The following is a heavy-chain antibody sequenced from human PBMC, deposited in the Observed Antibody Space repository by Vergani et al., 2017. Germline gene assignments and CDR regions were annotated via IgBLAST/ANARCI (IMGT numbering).Heavy chain of an antibody. Sequence: QVQLQQWGGGLLKLSETLSLTCVVNGGSFTSYHWTWIRQSPGEGLEWVGDIDHTGRPDYNPSLKSRRTMSVDKSRNQFSLTLNSVTATDTAIYFCARVNTETNGHLYYYYYMDVWGQGTAVTVS. J-gene: IGHJ6*03. D-gene: IGHD4-11*01. CDR2: IDHTGRP. CDR1: GGSFTSYH. CDR3: ARVNTETNGHLYYYYYMDV. V-gene: IGHV4-34*01.